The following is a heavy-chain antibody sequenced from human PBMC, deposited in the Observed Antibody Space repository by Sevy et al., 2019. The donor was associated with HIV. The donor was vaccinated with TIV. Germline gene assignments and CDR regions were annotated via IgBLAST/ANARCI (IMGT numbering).Heavy chain of an antibody. J-gene: IGHJ5*02. CDR3: AKDLPEGSSWPNNWFDP. D-gene: IGHD6-13*01. CDR1: GFTFSSYG. V-gene: IGHV3-30*02. CDR2: IRYDGSNK. Sequence: GGSLRLSCAASGFTFSSYGMHWVRQAPGKGLEWVAFIRYDGSNKYYADSVKGRFTISRDNSKNTLYLQMNSLRAEDKAVYYCAKDLPEGSSWPNNWFDPWGQGTLVTVSS.